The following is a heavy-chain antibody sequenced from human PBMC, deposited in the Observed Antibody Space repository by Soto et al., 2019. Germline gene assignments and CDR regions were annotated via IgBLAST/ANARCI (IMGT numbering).Heavy chain of an antibody. D-gene: IGHD3-9*01. Sequence: ASVKVSCKGSGYTLTEVSVHWVRQAHGKGLEWMGGFDPEDGETIYAQKFQGRVTMTEDTSTDTAYMELSSLRSEDTAVYYCATEYYDILTGYYRAFDYWGQGTLVTVS. CDR2: FDPEDGET. CDR3: ATEYYDILTGYYRAFDY. CDR1: GYTLTEVS. V-gene: IGHV1-24*01. J-gene: IGHJ4*02.